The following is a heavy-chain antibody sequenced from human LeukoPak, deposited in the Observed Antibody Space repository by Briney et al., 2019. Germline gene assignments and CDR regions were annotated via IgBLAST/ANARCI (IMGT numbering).Heavy chain of an antibody. CDR1: GGSISSYY. D-gene: IGHD3-3*01. CDR3: ARETVFGVVIAGFRWFDP. J-gene: IGHJ5*02. V-gene: IGHV4-4*07. CDR2: IYISGST. Sequence: SETLSLTCIVSGGSISSYYWSWIRQPAGKGLEWIGRIYISGSTNYNPSLKSRVTMSVDTSKNQFSLKLSSVTAADTAVYYCARETVFGVVIAGFRWFDPWGQGTLVTVSS.